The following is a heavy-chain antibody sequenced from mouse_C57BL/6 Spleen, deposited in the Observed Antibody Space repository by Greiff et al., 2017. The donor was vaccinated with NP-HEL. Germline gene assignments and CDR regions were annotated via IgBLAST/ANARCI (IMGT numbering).Heavy chain of an antibody. D-gene: IGHD2-4*01. CDR3: ARLGDYGDELYYYAMDY. CDR1: GFTFSDYG. V-gene: IGHV5-17*01. J-gene: IGHJ4*01. CDR2: ISSGSSTI. Sequence: DVKLVESGGGLVKPGGSLKLSCAASGFTFSDYGMHWVRQAPEKGLEWVAYISSGSSTIYYADTVKGRFTISRDNAKNTLFLQMTSLRSEDTAMYYCARLGDYGDELYYYAMDYWGQGTSVTVSS.